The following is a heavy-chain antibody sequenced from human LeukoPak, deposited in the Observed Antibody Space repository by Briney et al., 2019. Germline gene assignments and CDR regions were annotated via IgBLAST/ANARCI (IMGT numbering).Heavy chain of an antibody. Sequence: GGSLRLSCEASAFTFSRYWMSWVRQAPGKGLEWVAYISGTSGSIYYADSVKGRFSIARDNAKNSVYLQMNSLRAEDTAVYFCARDEPGGGATTNDYWGQGTLVTVPS. V-gene: IGHV3-48*01. D-gene: IGHD1-26*01. CDR1: AFTFSRYW. CDR2: ISGTSGSI. CDR3: ARDEPGGGATTNDY. J-gene: IGHJ4*02.